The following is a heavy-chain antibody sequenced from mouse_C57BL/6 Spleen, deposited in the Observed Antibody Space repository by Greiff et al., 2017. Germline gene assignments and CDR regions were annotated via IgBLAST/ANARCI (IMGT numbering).Heavy chain of an antibody. CDR3: ARWATTVVEGWFAY. CDR2: IDPNSGGT. D-gene: IGHD1-1*01. J-gene: IGHJ3*01. CDR1: GYTFTSYW. V-gene: IGHV1-72*01. Sequence: QVQLKQPGAELVKPGASVKLSCKASGYTFTSYWMHWVKQRPGRGLEWIGRIDPNSGGTKYNEKFKSKATLTVDKPSSTAYMQLSSLTSEDSAVYYCARWATTVVEGWFAYWGQGTLVTVSA.